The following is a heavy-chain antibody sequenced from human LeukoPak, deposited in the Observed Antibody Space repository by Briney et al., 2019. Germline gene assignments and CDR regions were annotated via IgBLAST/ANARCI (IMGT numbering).Heavy chain of an antibody. J-gene: IGHJ4*02. D-gene: IGHD2-21*02. CDR3: ARTYCGGDCYPLALDY. CDR1: GYTFTSYY. V-gene: IGHV1-46*01. CDR2: INPSGGST. Sequence: ASVKVSCKASGYTFTSYYMYWVRQAPGQGLEWMGIINPSGGSTSYAQKFQGRVTMTRDTSTSTVYMELSSLRSEDTAVYYCARTYCGGDCYPLALDYWGQGTLVTVSS.